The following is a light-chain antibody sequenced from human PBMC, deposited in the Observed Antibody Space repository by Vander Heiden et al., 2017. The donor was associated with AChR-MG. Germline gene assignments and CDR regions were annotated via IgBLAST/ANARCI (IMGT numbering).Light chain of an antibody. J-gene: IGKJ2*01. CDR2: DAS. CDR1: QDITNN. CDR3: QQDDNLPYT. Sequence: IQMTQSPSSLSASVGDRVTITCQASQDITNNLNWYQQKLGKAPKLLIFDASNLETGFPSRFSGSGSGTDFSFTITSLQPEDIATYYCQQDDNLPYTFGQGTKLEI. V-gene: IGKV1-33*01.